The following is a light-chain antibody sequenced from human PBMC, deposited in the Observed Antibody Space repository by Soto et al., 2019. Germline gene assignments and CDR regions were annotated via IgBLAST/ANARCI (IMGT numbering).Light chain of an antibody. J-gene: IGKJ4*01. CDR2: GAS. CDR3: QQYGSSPLT. Sequence: EIVMTQSPATLSVSPGERVTLSCRASQDIRSSLAWYQQKPGQAPRLLIYGASTRATGIPARFSGSGSGTDFTLTISRLEPEDFAVYYCQQYGSSPLTFGGGTKVDTK. V-gene: IGKV3-20*01. CDR1: QDIRSS.